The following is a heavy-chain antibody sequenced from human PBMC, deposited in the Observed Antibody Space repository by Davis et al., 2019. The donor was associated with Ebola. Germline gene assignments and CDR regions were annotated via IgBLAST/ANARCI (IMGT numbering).Heavy chain of an antibody. CDR3: AKDLDPGIAASYYYYGMDV. CDR1: GFSFSNYW. J-gene: IGHJ6*04. Sequence: GESLKISCAASGFSFSNYWIHWVRQAPGKGPVWVSRISPDGSATGYADSVKGRFTISRDNAKNSLYLQMNSLRAEDTALYYCAKDLDPGIAASYYYYGMDVWGKGTTVTVSS. CDR2: ISPDGSAT. V-gene: IGHV3-74*01. D-gene: IGHD6-13*01.